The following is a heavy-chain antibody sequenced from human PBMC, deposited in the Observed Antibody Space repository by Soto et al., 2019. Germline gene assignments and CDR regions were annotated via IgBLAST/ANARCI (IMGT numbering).Heavy chain of an antibody. CDR3: ARNGARFLVSNYYYYYGMDV. CDR2: INHSGST. V-gene: IGHV4-34*01. D-gene: IGHD3-3*01. J-gene: IGHJ6*02. CDR1: GGSFSGYY. Sequence: PSETLSLTCAVYGGSFSGYYWSWIRQPPGKGLEWIGEINHSGSTNYNPSLKSRVTISVDTSKNQFSLKLSSVTAADTAVYYCARNGARFLVSNYYYYYGMDVWGQGTTVTVSS.